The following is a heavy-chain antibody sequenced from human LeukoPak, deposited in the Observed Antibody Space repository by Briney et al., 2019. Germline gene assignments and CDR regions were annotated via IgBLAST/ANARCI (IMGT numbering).Heavy chain of an antibody. J-gene: IGHJ4*02. CDR1: GGSFSGYY. CDR3: ARRIAASSRFDY. CDR2: INHSGST. Sequence: SETLSLTCAVYGGSFSGYYWNWIRQPPGKGLEWIGEINHSGSTKYNPSLKSRVTISVDTSKIQFSLRLNSVTAADTAVYYCARRIAASSRFDYWGPGTLVTVSS. D-gene: IGHD6-13*01. V-gene: IGHV4-34*01.